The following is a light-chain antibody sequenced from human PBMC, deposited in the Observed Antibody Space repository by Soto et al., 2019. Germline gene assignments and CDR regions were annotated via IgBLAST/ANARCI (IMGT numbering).Light chain of an antibody. J-gene: IGKJ1*01. V-gene: IGKV3-11*01. CDR3: QQRSNWPRT. CDR2: DVS. CDR1: QNISSY. Sequence: IVLTRSPATLSLSPGKRATLSFSSSQNISSYLIWYQQKPGQAPRLLIYDVSNRATGIPARFSGSGPGTDFTLTISSLEPEDFAVYYCQQRSNWPRTFGQGTKVDIK.